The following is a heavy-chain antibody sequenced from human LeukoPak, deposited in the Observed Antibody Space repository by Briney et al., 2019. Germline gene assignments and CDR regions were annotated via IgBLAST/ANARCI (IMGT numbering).Heavy chain of an antibody. Sequence: GGSLRLSCAASGFTFSSYSMHWVRQAPGKGLEWVAVISYDGSSKYYADSVKVRSTISRDSSKNTLYLQMNSLRAEDTAVYYCAKGSMGYWGQGTLVTVSS. CDR3: AKGSMGY. V-gene: IGHV3-30-3*01. D-gene: IGHD2-15*01. CDR1: GFTFSSYS. CDR2: ISYDGSSK. J-gene: IGHJ4*02.